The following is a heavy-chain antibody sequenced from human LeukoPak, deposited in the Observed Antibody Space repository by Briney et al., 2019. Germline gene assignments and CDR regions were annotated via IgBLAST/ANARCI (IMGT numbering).Heavy chain of an antibody. Sequence: GGSLRLSCAASGFTFSSYAMHWVRQAPGKGLEWVSAISGSGESTYYADSVKGRFTISRDNSKNMLYLQLNSLRGEDTGIYYCAKPGEQQEFRYFDDWGQGTLVTVSS. V-gene: IGHV3-23*01. CDR3: AKPGEQQEFRYFDD. J-gene: IGHJ4*02. D-gene: IGHD6-13*01. CDR1: GFTFSSYA. CDR2: ISGSGEST.